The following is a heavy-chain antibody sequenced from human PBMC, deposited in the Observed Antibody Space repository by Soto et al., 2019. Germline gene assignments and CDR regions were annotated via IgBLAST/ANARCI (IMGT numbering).Heavy chain of an antibody. CDR3: ARLPGPLVAVLYIYPLDGREAMSDVDV. V-gene: IGHV3-30-3*01. Sequence: QMQLVESGGGVVQPGGSLRLSCAASGFTFNYYPTHWVRQAPGKGLEWVAVVSFDGSNKYNADSVKGRFTISKDNSKNTLYLQMNSLRREDTAVYYCARLPGPLVAVLYIYPLDGREAMSDVDVWGQGTTVTVSS. CDR2: VSFDGSNK. D-gene: IGHD6-19*01. CDR1: GFTFNYYP. J-gene: IGHJ6*02.